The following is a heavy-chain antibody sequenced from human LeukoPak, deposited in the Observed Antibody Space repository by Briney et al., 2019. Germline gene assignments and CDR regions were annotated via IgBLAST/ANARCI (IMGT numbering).Heavy chain of an antibody. V-gene: IGHV3-23*01. CDR1: GFIFSSYA. CDR2: ISGSAGST. Sequence: PGGSLRLSCAASGFIFSSYAMSWVRQAPGKGLEWVSTISGSAGSTYYADSVKGRFTISRDNSKNTLYLQVNSLRAEDTAVYYCAKARGEQNGGSNYWGQGTLVTVSS. J-gene: IGHJ4*02. D-gene: IGHD2-15*01. CDR3: AKARGEQNGGSNY.